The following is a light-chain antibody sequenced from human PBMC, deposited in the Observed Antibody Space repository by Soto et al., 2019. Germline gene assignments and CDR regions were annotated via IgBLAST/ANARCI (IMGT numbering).Light chain of an antibody. CDR2: AAS. CDR3: QQYNNWPPFT. V-gene: IGKV3D-15*01. Sequence: APATMSVYPGEKATLSCRASQSVSSNLAWYQQKPGQAPRLLIYAASARATGIPARFSGSGSGTEFTLSISSLQSEDFAVYYCQQYNNWPPFTFGQGTRLEIK. J-gene: IGKJ5*01. CDR1: QSVSSN.